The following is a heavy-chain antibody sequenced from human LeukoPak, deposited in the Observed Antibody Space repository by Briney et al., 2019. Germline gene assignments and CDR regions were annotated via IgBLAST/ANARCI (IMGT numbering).Heavy chain of an antibody. J-gene: IGHJ4*02. CDR1: GDFTSDSDW. V-gene: IGHV4-4*02. D-gene: IGHD1-14*01. CDR3: ARAGIPWNPADC. CDR2: IRHSGST. Sequence: SGTLSLTCAVSGDFTSDSDWWTWVRQPPGKGLEWIGEIRHSGSTNYSPSLKSRVTISIDKSKNQLSLKLSSVTAADTANYFCARAGIPWNPADCWGQGTLVIVSS.